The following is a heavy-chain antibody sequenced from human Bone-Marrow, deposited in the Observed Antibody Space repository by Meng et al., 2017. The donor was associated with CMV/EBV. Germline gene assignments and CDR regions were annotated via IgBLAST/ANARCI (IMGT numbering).Heavy chain of an antibody. Sequence: GGSLRLSCAASGFIFSSYWMSWVRQAPGKGLEWVGRIKSKTDGGTTDYAAPVKGRFTISRDDSKNTLYLQMNSLKTEDTAVYYCTTRRGTMLVVVIDAFDIWGQGTMVTVSS. CDR3: TTRRGTMLVVVIDAFDI. J-gene: IGHJ3*02. D-gene: IGHD3-22*01. V-gene: IGHV3-15*01. CDR1: GFIFSSYW. CDR2: IKSKTDGGTT.